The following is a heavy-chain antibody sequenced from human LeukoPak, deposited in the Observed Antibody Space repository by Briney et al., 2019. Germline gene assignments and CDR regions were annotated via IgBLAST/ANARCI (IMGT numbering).Heavy chain of an antibody. Sequence: SGPTLVNPTQTLTLTCAFSGFSLSTPGVGVSWIRQPPGKALEWLARIDWDDDKYYSTSLKTRLTISKDTSKNQVVLTMTNMDPVDTATYYCARIRVYAASGVPDAFDIWGQGTMVTVSS. CDR1: GFSLSTPGVG. D-gene: IGHD2-8*01. V-gene: IGHV2-70*11. CDR3: ARIRVYAASGVPDAFDI. J-gene: IGHJ3*02. CDR2: IDWDDDK.